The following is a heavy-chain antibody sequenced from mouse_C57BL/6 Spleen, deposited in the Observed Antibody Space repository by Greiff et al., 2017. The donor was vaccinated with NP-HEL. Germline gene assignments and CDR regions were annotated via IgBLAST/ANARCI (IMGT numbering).Heavy chain of an antibody. Sequence: QVQLQQPGAELVKPGASVKLSCKASGYTFTSYWMQWVKQRPGQGLEWIGEIDPSDSYTNYNQKFKGKATLTVDTSSSTAYMQLSSLTSEDSAVYYCARGWLPWGQGTTLTVSS. CDR3: ARGWLP. CDR2: IDPSDSYT. J-gene: IGHJ2*01. D-gene: IGHD2-2*01. CDR1: GYTFTSYW. V-gene: IGHV1-50*01.